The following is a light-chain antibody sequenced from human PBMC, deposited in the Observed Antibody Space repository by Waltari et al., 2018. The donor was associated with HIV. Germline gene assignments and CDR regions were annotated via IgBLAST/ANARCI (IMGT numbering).Light chain of an antibody. Sequence: SYELTQPPSVSVSPGQTASITCSGDKLGDYYVFWYQQKTGQSPVVVIYQNSRRPSGIPERFSGSNSGNSATLTISGTQAMDEADYYCQAWDSTTAVFGTGTKVIVL. V-gene: IGLV3-1*01. CDR2: QNS. J-gene: IGLJ1*01. CDR1: KLGDYY. CDR3: QAWDSTTAV.